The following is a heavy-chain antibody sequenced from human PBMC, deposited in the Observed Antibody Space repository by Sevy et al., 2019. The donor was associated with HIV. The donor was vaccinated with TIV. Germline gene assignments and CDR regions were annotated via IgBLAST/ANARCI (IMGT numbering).Heavy chain of an antibody. V-gene: IGHV3-21*01. CDR2: ISSSSYI. Sequence: GGSLRLSCAASGFTFSSYSMNWVRQAPGKGLEWVSSISSSSYIYYADSVKGRFTISRDNAKNSLYLQMNSLRAEDTAVYYCARDCGGDCYPDYWGQGTLVTVSS. J-gene: IGHJ4*02. CDR1: GFTFSSYS. CDR3: ARDCGGDCYPDY. D-gene: IGHD2-21*02.